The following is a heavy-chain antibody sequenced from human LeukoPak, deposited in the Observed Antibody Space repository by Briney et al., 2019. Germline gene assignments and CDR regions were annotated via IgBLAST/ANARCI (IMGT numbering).Heavy chain of an antibody. Sequence: GGSLRLSCAASGFTVSSNYMSWVRQAPGEGLEWVSVIYSGGSTYYADSVKGRFTISRDNSKNTLYLQMNSLRAEDTAVYYCATYDSSGYYPDYWGQRTLVTVSS. D-gene: IGHD3-22*01. CDR2: IYSGGST. V-gene: IGHV3-53*01. J-gene: IGHJ4*02. CDR3: ATYDSSGYYPDY. CDR1: GFTVSSNY.